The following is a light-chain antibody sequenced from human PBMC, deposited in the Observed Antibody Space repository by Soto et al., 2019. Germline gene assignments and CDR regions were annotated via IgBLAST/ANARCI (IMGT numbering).Light chain of an antibody. Sequence: SYLSASVGDRVTITCRASQGISNYLAWYQQKPGKVPKLLIYAASTLQSGVPSRFSGSGSGTDFTLTISSLQPEDVATYYCQKYNSAPWTFGQGSKVDIK. V-gene: IGKV1-27*01. J-gene: IGKJ1*01. CDR1: QGISNY. CDR3: QKYNSAPWT. CDR2: AAS.